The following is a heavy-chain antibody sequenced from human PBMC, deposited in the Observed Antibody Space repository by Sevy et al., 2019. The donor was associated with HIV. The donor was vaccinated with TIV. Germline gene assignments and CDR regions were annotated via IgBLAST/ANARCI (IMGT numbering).Heavy chain of an antibody. CDR3: ARDRYCSSTSCSGRVGMDV. V-gene: IGHV4-4*02. CDR2: IYHSGST. J-gene: IGHJ6*02. D-gene: IGHD2-2*01. Sequence: SETLSLTCAVSGGSISSSNWWSSVRQPPGKGLEWIGEIYHSGSTNYNPSLKSRVTISVDKSKNQFSLKLSSVTAADTAVYYCARDRYCSSTSCSGRVGMDVWGQGTTVTVSS. CDR1: GGSISSSNW.